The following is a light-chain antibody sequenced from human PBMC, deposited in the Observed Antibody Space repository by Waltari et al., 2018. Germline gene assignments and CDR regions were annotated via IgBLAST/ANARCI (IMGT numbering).Light chain of an antibody. CDR3: QQYNEWPPWT. V-gene: IGKV3-15*01. J-gene: IGKJ1*01. CDR1: QSAWTN. CDR2: AAS. Sequence: EIVMTQSPATLSLSPGERAALSCRACQSAWTNLAWYQHKPGQPPRLLIFAASTRATGVPARFSASGSGTEFTLTISNLQSEDFATYYCQQYNEWPPWTFGQGTKVEIK.